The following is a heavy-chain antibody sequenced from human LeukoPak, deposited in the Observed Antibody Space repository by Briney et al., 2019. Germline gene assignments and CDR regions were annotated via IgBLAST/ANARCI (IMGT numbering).Heavy chain of an antibody. CDR3: ARDGMTGYIPFYYYYGMDV. V-gene: IGHV1-2*04. D-gene: IGHD3-9*01. J-gene: IGHJ6*02. Sequence: ASVKVSCKASGYTFTGYYMHWVRQAPVQGLEWMGWINPNSGGTNYAQKFQGWVTMTRDTSISTAYMELSGLRSDDTAVYYCARDGMTGYIPFYYYYGMDVWGQGTTVTVSS. CDR2: INPNSGGT. CDR1: GYTFTGYY.